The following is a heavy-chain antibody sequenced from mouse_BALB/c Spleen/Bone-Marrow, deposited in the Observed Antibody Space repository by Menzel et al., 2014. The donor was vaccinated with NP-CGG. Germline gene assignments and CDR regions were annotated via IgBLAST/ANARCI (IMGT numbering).Heavy chain of an antibody. CDR2: IDPSDSYT. Sequence: QVQLQQSGAELVKPGASVKMSCKASGYTFTSYWMHWVKQRPGQGLEWIGVIDPSDSYTSYNQKFKGKATLTVDTSSSTAYMQLSSLTSEDSAVYYCTREITTSHVMDYWGQGTSVTVSS. J-gene: IGHJ4*01. V-gene: IGHV1S127*01. CDR3: TREITTSHVMDY. D-gene: IGHD2-4*01. CDR1: GYTFTSYW.